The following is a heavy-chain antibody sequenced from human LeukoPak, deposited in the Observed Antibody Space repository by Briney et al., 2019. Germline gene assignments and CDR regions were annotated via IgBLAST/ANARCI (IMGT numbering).Heavy chain of an antibody. CDR3: AKDSYSKGDD. Sequence: PGGSLRLSCVASGFTFSYHWMTWVRQAPGKGLEWVANIKNDGTVKNYVDSVKGRFTISRDNAKNSLYLQMNSLRAEDTGVYYCAKDSYSKGDDWGQGVLVTVSS. CDR1: GFTFSYHW. J-gene: IGHJ4*02. CDR2: IKNDGTVK. V-gene: IGHV3-7*01. D-gene: IGHD5-18*01.